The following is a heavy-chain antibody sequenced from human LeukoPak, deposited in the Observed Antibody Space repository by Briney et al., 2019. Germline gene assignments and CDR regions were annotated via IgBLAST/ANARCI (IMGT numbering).Heavy chain of an antibody. CDR1: GYTFTSYD. J-gene: IGHJ6*03. Sequence: ASVKVSCKPSGYTFTSYDINWVRPATGQGLGWMGSMNRKSGNTGYARKFQGRVTRTRTTSLSTAYMELSSLRSEDTAVYYCASGAYSSSFYYYDMDVWGKGTTVTVSS. CDR2: MNRKSGNT. V-gene: IGHV1-8*01. D-gene: IGHD6-13*01. CDR3: ASGAYSSSFYYYDMDV.